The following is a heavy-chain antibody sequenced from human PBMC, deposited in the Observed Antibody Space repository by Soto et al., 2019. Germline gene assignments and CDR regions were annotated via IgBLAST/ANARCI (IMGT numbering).Heavy chain of an antibody. CDR2: INPNSGGT. J-gene: IGHJ3*02. Sequence: QVQLVQSGAEVKKPGASVKVSCKASGYTLTGYYMHWVRQAPGQGLEWMGWINPNSGGTNYAQKFQGWVTMTRDTSISTAYMELSWLRSDDTAVYYCARDPTGVIGGNAFDIWGQGTMVTVSS. V-gene: IGHV1-2*04. D-gene: IGHD7-27*01. CDR3: ARDPTGVIGGNAFDI. CDR1: GYTLTGYY.